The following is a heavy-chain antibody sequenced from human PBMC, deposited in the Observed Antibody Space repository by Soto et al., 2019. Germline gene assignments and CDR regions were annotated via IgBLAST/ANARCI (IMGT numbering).Heavy chain of an antibody. V-gene: IGHV3-23*01. CDR1: GFTFSNFA. CDR3: AKVQVNWDCSFDY. Sequence: QPGGSLRLSCAVSGFTFSNFAMAWIRQAPGKGLEWVSAIASRDGSTYYTDSVRGRFTISRDNSKNTLFLQMNSLRAEDTAIYYCAKVQVNWDCSFDYWGQGTPVTVSS. CDR2: IASRDGST. J-gene: IGHJ4*02. D-gene: IGHD1-7*01.